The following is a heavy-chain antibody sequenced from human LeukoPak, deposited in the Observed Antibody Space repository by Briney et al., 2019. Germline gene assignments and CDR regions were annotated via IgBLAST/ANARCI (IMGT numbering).Heavy chain of an antibody. Sequence: GSLRLSWSASGFTFSDFHMNWIRQAPGKGLEWISYISPGGQTTYFADSVKGRVTLSRDNAKNSLSLQMNSLTADDAAVYFCAVGRDIRVAGPGGYFDYWGQGTLVAVSS. CDR1: GFTFSDFH. CDR3: AVGRDIRVAGPGGYFDY. J-gene: IGHJ4*02. D-gene: IGHD6-19*01. CDR2: ISPGGQTT. V-gene: IGHV3-11*01.